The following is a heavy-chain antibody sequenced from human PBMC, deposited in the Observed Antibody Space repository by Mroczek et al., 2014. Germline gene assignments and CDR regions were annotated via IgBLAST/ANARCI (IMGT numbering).Heavy chain of an antibody. J-gene: IGHJ6*02. D-gene: IGHD3-22*01. V-gene: IGHV3-33*01. CDR1: GFTFSSYG. Sequence: QVQLQQWGGGVVQPGRSLRLSCAASGFTFSSYGMHWVRQAPGKGLEWVAVIWYDGSNKYYADSVKGRFTISRDNSKNTLYLQMNSLRAEDTAVYYCARDITMTPHYGMDVWGQGTTVTVSS. CDR2: IWYDGSNK. CDR3: ARDITMTPHYGMDV.